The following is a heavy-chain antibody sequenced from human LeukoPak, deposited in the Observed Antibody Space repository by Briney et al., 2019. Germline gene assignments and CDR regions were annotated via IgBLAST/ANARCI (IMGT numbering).Heavy chain of an antibody. Sequence: QTGVSLRLSCAVSGFTFSNYAVSWVRQAPGKGLEWVSDISGSGGTTYYGDSVKGRFTISRDNSKNTLYLQMNSLRAEDTAVYYCAKIGGGSSFYYFDYWGQGTLVTVSS. D-gene: IGHD6-13*01. J-gene: IGHJ4*02. CDR1: GFTFSNYA. V-gene: IGHV3-23*01. CDR3: AKIGGGSSFYYFDY. CDR2: ISGSGGTT.